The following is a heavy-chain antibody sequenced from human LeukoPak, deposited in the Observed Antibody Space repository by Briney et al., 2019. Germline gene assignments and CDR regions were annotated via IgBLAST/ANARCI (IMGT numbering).Heavy chain of an antibody. V-gene: IGHV4-30-2*01. CDR1: GGSISSGGYS. D-gene: IGHD3-16*02. CDR2: IYHSGST. CDR3: ARVGGNVEFDY. Sequence: SETLSLTCAVSGGSISSGGYSLSWIRQPPGKGLEWIGYIYHSGSTYYNPSLKSQVTISVDRSKNQFSLKLSSVTAADTAVYYCARVGGNVEFDYWGQGTLVTVSS. J-gene: IGHJ4*02.